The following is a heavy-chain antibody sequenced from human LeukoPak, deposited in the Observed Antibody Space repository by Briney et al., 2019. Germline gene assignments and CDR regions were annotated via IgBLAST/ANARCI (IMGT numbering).Heavy chain of an antibody. CDR1: GFTFSSYG. Sequence: GGSLRLPCAASGFTFSSYGMHWVRQAPGKGLEWVAVISYDGSNKYYADSVKGRFTISRDNSKNTLYLQMNSLRAEDTAVYYCAKDFGMATIFDYWGQGTLVTVSS. J-gene: IGHJ4*02. V-gene: IGHV3-30*18. CDR2: ISYDGSNK. CDR3: AKDFGMATIFDY. D-gene: IGHD5-24*01.